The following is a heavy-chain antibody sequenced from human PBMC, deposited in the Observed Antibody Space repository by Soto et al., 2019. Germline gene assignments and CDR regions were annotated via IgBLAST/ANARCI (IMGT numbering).Heavy chain of an antibody. Sequence: PSETLSLTCAVSGYSISSGYYWGWIRQPPGKGLEWIGSIYHSGSTYYNPSLKSRVTISVDTSKNQFSLKLSSVTAADTAVYYCARVAFGGLPPNDAFDIWGQGTMVTVSS. V-gene: IGHV4-38-2*01. CDR3: ARVAFGGLPPNDAFDI. J-gene: IGHJ3*02. CDR1: GYSISSGYY. D-gene: IGHD2-15*01. CDR2: IYHSGST.